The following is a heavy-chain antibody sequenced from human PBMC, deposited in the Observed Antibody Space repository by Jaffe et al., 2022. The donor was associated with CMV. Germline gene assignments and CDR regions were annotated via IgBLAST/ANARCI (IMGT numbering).Heavy chain of an antibody. Sequence: EVQLVESGGGLVQPGGSLRLSCAVSGFTFSSYEMNWVRQAPGRGLEWVSSISRGDGTIYYADSVKGRFTISGDNAKNSLYLQMNTLRAEDTAIYYCASARRYGSGSSLWRAFDLWGQGTMVTVSS. CDR1: GFTFSSYE. CDR2: ISRGDGTI. CDR3: ASARRYGSGSSLWRAFDL. J-gene: IGHJ3*01. V-gene: IGHV3-48*03. D-gene: IGHD3-10*01.